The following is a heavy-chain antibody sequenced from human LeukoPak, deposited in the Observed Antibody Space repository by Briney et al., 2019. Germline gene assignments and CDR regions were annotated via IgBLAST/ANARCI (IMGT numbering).Heavy chain of an antibody. CDR3: ARASLNYDSSGYYSDLDY. Sequence: GRSLRLSCAASGFTFSSYPMRWVRQAPGKGLEWVSSISRSGGGSYYADSVKGRFTISRDNSKSTLYLQMNSLRAEDMAVYYCARASLNYDSSGYYSDLDYWGQGTLVTVSS. CDR1: GFTFSSYP. J-gene: IGHJ4*02. D-gene: IGHD3-22*01. CDR2: ISRSGGGS. V-gene: IGHV3-23*01.